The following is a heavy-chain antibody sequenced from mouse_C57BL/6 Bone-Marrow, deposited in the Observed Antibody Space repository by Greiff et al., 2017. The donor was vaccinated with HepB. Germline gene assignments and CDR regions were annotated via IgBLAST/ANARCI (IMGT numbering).Heavy chain of an antibody. CDR3: ARSGYSNYYFDY. J-gene: IGHJ2*01. Sequence: EVMLVESGGGLVKPGGSLKLSCAASGFTFSDYGMHWVRQAPEKGLEWVAYISSGSSTIYYADTVKGRFTISRDNAKNTLFLQMTSLRSEDTAMYYCARSGYSNYYFDYWGQGTTLTVSS. CDR2: ISSGSSTI. CDR1: GFTFSDYG. V-gene: IGHV5-17*01. D-gene: IGHD2-3*01.